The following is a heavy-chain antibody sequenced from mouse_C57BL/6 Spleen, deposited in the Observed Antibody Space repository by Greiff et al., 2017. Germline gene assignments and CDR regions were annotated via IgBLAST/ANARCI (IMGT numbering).Heavy chain of an antibody. CDR2: ISDGGSYT. V-gene: IGHV5-4*01. Sequence: DVMLVESGGGLVKPGGSLKLSCAASGFTFSSYAMSWVRQTPEKRLEWVATISDGGSYTYYPDNVKGRFTISRDNAKNNLYLQMSHLKSEDTAMYYCAREDSSGPDYWGQGTTLTVAS. D-gene: IGHD3-2*02. J-gene: IGHJ2*01. CDR1: GFTFSSYA. CDR3: AREDSSGPDY.